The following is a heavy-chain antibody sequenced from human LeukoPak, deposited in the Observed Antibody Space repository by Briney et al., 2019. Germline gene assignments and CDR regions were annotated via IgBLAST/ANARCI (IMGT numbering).Heavy chain of an antibody. CDR3: ASSDMNGYGMDV. CDR1: GYSFTSYW. D-gene: IGHD3-9*01. Sequence: GESLKVSCKGSGYSFTSYWISWVRQMPGKGLEWMGRIDPSGSYTNYSPSFQGHVTISADKSISTAYLQWSSLKASDTAMYYCASSDMNGYGMDVWGKGTTVTVSS. V-gene: IGHV5-10-1*01. J-gene: IGHJ6*04. CDR2: IDPSGSYT.